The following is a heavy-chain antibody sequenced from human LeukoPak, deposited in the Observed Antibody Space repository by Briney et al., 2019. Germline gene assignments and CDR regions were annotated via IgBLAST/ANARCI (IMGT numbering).Heavy chain of an antibody. V-gene: IGHV3-23*01. CDR2: ISYSSSST. CDR3: AKARTNYYYYIGMDV. Sequence: PGGSLRLSCAASGFTFSSYALSWVRQAPGKGLEWVSAISYSSSSTYYADTVEGRFTISRDNSKNTLYLQMNSLRAEDTAVYYCAKARTNYYYYIGMDVWGKGTTVTASS. CDR1: GFTFSSYA. J-gene: IGHJ6*04.